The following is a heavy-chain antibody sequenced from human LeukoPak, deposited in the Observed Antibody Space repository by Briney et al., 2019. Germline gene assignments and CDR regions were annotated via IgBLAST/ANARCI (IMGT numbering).Heavy chain of an antibody. CDR3: AKDIRFLEWEGYYGMDV. CDR1: GFTFDDYA. J-gene: IGHJ6*02. Sequence: GRSLRLSCAASGFTFDDYAMHWVRQAPGKGLEWVSGISWNSGSIGYADSVKGRFTISRDNAKHSLYLQMNSLRAEDTALYYCAKDIRFLEWEGYYGMDVWGQGTTVTVSS. V-gene: IGHV3-9*01. CDR2: ISWNSGSI. D-gene: IGHD3-3*01.